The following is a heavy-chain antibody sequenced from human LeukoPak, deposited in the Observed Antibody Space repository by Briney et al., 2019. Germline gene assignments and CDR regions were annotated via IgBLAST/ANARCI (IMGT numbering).Heavy chain of an antibody. J-gene: IGHJ6*03. Sequence: SETLALTCTVAGGSINSCYWSWVRQPLGKGVHCMGYIDFTASSISSPSLKSRVTISLDTSKNKFSLKLSSVTAADTAVYFCTRQYSPAFYSYFYMDVWGEGTTVTVSS. V-gene: IGHV4-59*01. CDR2: IDFTASS. CDR1: GGSINSCY. CDR3: TRQYSPAFYSYFYMDV. D-gene: IGHD5-12*01.